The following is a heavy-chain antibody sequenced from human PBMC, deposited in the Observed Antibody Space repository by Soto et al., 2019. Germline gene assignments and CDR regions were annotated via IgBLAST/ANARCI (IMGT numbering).Heavy chain of an antibody. CDR1: GGTFSSYA. CDR2: IIPIFGTA. V-gene: IGHV1-69*01. D-gene: IGHD2-2*01. CDR3: ARGNVVVPAAIGYYYYGMDV. Sequence: QVQLVQSGAEVKKPGSSVKVSCKASGGTFSSYAISWVRQAPGQGLEWMGGIIPIFGTANYAQEFQGRVTITADESTSTAYMELSSLRSEDTAVYYCARGNVVVPAAIGYYYYGMDVWGQGTTVTVSS. J-gene: IGHJ6*02.